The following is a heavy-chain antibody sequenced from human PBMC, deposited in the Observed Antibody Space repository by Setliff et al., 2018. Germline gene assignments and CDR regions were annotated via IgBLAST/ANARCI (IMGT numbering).Heavy chain of an antibody. J-gene: IGHJ4*02. V-gene: IGHV4-30-4*08. CDR1: GGSISSGDYY. Sequence: SETLSLTCTVSGGSISSGDYYWSWIRQPPGKGLEWIGYIYYSGSTYYNPSLKSRVTISVDTSKNQFSLRLSSVTAADTAVYYCAREKGPYYDSSGSVFDYWGQGTLVTVSS. D-gene: IGHD3-22*01. CDR2: IYYSGST. CDR3: AREKGPYYDSSGSVFDY.